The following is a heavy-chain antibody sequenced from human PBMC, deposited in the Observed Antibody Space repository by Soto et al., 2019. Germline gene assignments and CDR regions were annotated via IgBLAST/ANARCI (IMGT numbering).Heavy chain of an antibody. V-gene: IGHV3-30*04. CDR1: GFTFSSYA. CDR3: ARGPTDSVGWFDP. Sequence: QVQLVESGGGVVQPGRSLRLSCAASGFTFSSYAMHWVRQAPGKGLEWVALISYDGRNKYYADSVKGQFTISRDNSKNTLYLQMNSLRTEDTAVYYGARGPTDSVGWFDPWGQGNLVTVSS. D-gene: IGHD3-22*01. J-gene: IGHJ5*02. CDR2: ISYDGRNK.